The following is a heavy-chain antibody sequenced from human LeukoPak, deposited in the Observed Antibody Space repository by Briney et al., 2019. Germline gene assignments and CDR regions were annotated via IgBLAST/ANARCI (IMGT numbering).Heavy chain of an antibody. CDR2: ISWNSGSI. J-gene: IGHJ4*02. CDR3: AKANHYGDYLDY. V-gene: IGHV3-9*01. CDR1: GFTFDDYA. Sequence: GGSLRLSCAASGFTFDDYAMYWVRQAPGKGLEWVSGISWNSGSIGYADSVKGRFTISRDNARDSLYLQMNSLRAEDTALYYCAKANHYGDYLDYWGQGTLVTVSS. D-gene: IGHD4-17*01.